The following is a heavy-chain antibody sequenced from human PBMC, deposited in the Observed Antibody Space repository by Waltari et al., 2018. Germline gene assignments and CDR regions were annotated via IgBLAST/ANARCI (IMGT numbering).Heavy chain of an antibody. D-gene: IGHD2-15*01. V-gene: IGHV1-2*02. CDR3: ARALCSGGSCYSWDWFDP. CDR2: INPNRGGP. Sequence: QVQLVQSGAEVKKPGASVKVSCKASGYTLTGYYMHWVRQAPGPGIEWMGWINPNRGGPNYAQKFQGRVTMTRDTSISTAYMELSRLRSDDTAVYYCARALCSGGSCYSWDWFDPWGQGTLVTVSS. CDR1: GYTLTGYY. J-gene: IGHJ5*02.